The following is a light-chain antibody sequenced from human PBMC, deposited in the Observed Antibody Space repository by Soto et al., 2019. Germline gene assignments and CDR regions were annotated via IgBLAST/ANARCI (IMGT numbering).Light chain of an antibody. CDR3: QSSDSSGTYRV. Sequence: SYELTQPPSVSVSPGLTARNTCSGDGLPTQYAFWYQQKPGQAPVLVIYKDRERPSGIPERFSGSSSGTTVTLTIGAVQAEDEADYYCQSSDSSGTYRVFGTGTKLTVL. CDR2: KDR. V-gene: IGLV3-25*03. J-gene: IGLJ1*01. CDR1: GLPTQY.